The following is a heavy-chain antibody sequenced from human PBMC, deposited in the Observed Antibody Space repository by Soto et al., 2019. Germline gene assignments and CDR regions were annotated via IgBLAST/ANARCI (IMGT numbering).Heavy chain of an antibody. CDR2: ISAYNGNT. J-gene: IGHJ6*02. Sequence: QVQLVQSGAEVKKPGASVKVSCKASGYTFTSYGISWVRQAPGQGLEWMGWISAYNGNTNYAQKLQGRVTMTTDTSTSTAYMELRSLRSDDTAVYYCARDPPPPPEDGSGSYYYYYYGMDVWGQGTTVTVSS. D-gene: IGHD3-10*01. V-gene: IGHV1-18*01. CDR3: ARDPPPPPEDGSGSYYYYYYGMDV. CDR1: GYTFTSYG.